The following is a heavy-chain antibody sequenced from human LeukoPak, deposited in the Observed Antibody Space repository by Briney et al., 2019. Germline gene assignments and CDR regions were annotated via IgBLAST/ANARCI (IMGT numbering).Heavy chain of an antibody. V-gene: IGHV1-18*01. CDR2: ISAYNGNT. CDR3: ARGIHLNSRDYYYYYYMDV. J-gene: IGHJ6*03. D-gene: IGHD4-23*01. CDR1: GYTFTSYG. Sequence: GASVKVSCKASGYTFTSYGISWVRQAPGQGLEWMGWISAYNGNTNYAQKLQGRVTMTTDTSTSTAYMELRSLRSDDTAVYYCARGIHLNSRDYYYYYYMDVWGKGTTVTISS.